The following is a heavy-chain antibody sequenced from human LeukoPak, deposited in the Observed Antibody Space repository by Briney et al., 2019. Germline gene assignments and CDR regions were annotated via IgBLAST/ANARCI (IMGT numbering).Heavy chain of an antibody. J-gene: IGHJ5*02. CDR3: AQSSPVLMWS. Sequence: GGSLRLSCAASGFTFSSYWMHWVRQAPGKGLVWVSRINSDGSTTNYADSVKGRFTISRDNAKNTLYLQMNSQRVGDTAVYYCAQSSPVLMWSWGQGTLVTVSS. V-gene: IGHV3-74*01. D-gene: IGHD3-10*01. CDR2: INSDGSTT. CDR1: GFTFSSYW.